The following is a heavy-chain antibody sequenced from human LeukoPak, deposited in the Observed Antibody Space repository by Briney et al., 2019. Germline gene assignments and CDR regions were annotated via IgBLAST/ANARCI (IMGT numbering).Heavy chain of an antibody. J-gene: IGHJ5*02. CDR3: ERGLTTGAGYP. CDR2: ISGYTGTT. D-gene: IGHD6-19*01. Sequence: ASVKVSCKASGYSFSDYGVTWVRQAPGQGLEWMGWISGYTGTTNYAQKLEGRVTVTTGMSTSTASMELKSLSSDDTAMYYCERGLTTGAGYPRGQGTLVTVSS. CDR1: GYSFSDYG. V-gene: IGHV1-18*04.